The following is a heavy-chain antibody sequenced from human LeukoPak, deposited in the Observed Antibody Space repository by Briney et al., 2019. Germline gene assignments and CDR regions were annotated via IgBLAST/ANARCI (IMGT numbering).Heavy chain of an antibody. CDR3: AKDKLTLDAFDI. V-gene: IGHV3-30-3*01. J-gene: IGHJ3*02. Sequence: PGGSLRLSCAASGFTFSSYAMHWVRQAPGKGLEWVAVIPYDGSNKYYADSVKGRFTISRDNSKNTVYLQMNSLRVEDTAVYYCAKDKLTLDAFDIWGQGTMVTVSS. CDR1: GFTFSSYA. D-gene: IGHD4-23*01. CDR2: IPYDGSNK.